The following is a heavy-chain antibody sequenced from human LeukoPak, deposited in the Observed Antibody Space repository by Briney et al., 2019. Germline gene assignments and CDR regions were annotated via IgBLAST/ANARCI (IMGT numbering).Heavy chain of an antibody. CDR3: AKHGGYNQYYYYHGMDV. Sequence: GGSLRLSCAASGFTFSSYAMSWVRQAPGKGLEWVSAISGSGGSKYYADSVKGRSTISRDNSKNTLDLQMNSLRAEDTAVYYCAKHGGYNQYYYYHGMDVWGQGTTVTVSS. J-gene: IGHJ6*02. CDR1: GFTFSSYA. V-gene: IGHV3-23*01. D-gene: IGHD5-24*01. CDR2: ISGSGGSK.